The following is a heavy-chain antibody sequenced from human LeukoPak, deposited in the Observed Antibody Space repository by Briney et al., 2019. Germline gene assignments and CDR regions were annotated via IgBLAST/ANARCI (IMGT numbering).Heavy chain of an antibody. J-gene: IGHJ4*02. V-gene: IGHV3-11*04. Sequence: PGGSLRLSCAASGFTFSDYNMNWVRQAPGKGLEWVSYITNGGSTIHHADSVKGRFTISRDNAKNSLYLQMNSLRAEDTAVYYCARESIVGATTYWGQGTLVTVSS. CDR2: ITNGGSTI. CDR3: ARESIVGATTY. D-gene: IGHD1-26*01. CDR1: GFTFSDYN.